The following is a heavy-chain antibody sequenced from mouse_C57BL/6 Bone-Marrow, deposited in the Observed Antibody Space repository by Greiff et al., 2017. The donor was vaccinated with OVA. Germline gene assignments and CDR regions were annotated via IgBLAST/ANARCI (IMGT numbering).Heavy chain of an antibody. D-gene: IGHD4-1*01. CDR1: GFTFSSYA. J-gene: IGHJ2*01. CDR2: ISSGGDYI. CDR3: TRDSSANWAFDY. Sequence: DVKLQESGEGLVKPGGSLKLSCAASGFTFSSYAMSWVRQTPEKRLEWVAYISSGGDYIYYADTVKGRFTISRDNARHTLYLQMSSLKSEDTAMYYCTRDSSANWAFDYWGQGTTLTVSS. V-gene: IGHV5-9-1*02.